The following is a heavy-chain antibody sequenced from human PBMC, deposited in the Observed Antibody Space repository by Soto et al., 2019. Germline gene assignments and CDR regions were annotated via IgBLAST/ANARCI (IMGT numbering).Heavy chain of an antibody. CDR3: ATRDCSSTSCYGSVNY. CDR2: LSSTGGTT. V-gene: IGHV3-23*01. J-gene: IGHJ4*02. CDR1: GFSFSSYA. D-gene: IGHD2-2*01. Sequence: GGSLRLSCAASGFSFSSYAMSWVRQAPGKGLEWVSALSSTGGTTYYADSVKGRFTISRDNSKNTLYLQMNSLRAEDTALYYCATRDCSSTSCYGSVNYWGPGTLVTVSA.